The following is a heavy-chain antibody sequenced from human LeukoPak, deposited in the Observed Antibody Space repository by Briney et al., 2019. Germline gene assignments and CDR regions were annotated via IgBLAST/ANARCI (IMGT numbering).Heavy chain of an antibody. J-gene: IGHJ4*02. D-gene: IGHD3-22*01. CDR3: VRDPSGYSSRFDY. CDR2: IYYSGST. V-gene: IGHV4-39*07. CDR1: GYSISSSSYY. Sequence: SETLSLTCTVSGYSISSSSYYWGWIRQPPGKGLEWIGSIYYSGSTYYNPSLRSRVTISLDTSKDQFSLKLSSVTAADTAVYYCVRDPSGYSSRFDYWGQGTLVTVSS.